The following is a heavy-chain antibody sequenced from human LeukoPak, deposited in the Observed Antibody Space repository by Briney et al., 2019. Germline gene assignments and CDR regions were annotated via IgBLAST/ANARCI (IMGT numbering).Heavy chain of an antibody. CDR1: GYTFTGYY. CDR3: ARLFSSGWPFDY. Sequence: GASVKVSCKASGYTFTGYYVHWVRQAPGQGLEWMGWINPNSGGTNYAQKFQGRVTMTRDTSISTAYMELSRLRSDDTAVYYCARLFSSGWPFDYWGQGTLVTVSS. D-gene: IGHD6-19*01. V-gene: IGHV1-2*02. CDR2: INPNSGGT. J-gene: IGHJ4*02.